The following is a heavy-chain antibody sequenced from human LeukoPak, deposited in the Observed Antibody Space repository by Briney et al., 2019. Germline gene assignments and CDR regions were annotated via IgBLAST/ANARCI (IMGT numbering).Heavy chain of an antibody. Sequence: GGSLRLSCAASGFIFSSYWMTWVRQAPGKGLEWVANIKQAGSENSYVDSVKGRFTISRDNAKNSLYLQMNSLRAEDTAVYYCARDGAYCGGDCYSGIDYWGQGTLVTVSS. CDR1: GFIFSSYW. J-gene: IGHJ4*02. CDR2: IKQAGSEN. CDR3: ARDGAYCGGDCYSGIDY. D-gene: IGHD2-21*01. V-gene: IGHV3-7*01.